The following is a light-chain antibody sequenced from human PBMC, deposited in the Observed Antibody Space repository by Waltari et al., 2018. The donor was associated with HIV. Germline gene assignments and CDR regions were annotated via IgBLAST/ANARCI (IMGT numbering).Light chain of an antibody. J-gene: IGLJ2*01. V-gene: IGLV3-1*01. CDR1: RLEHKN. CDR2: QDN. CDR3: QAWDNNSVV. Sequence: SYQLTQPPSISVTAGQTATITCSGNRLEHKNVSWYQRRPGQSPVALIFQDNKRPSGIPERVSGSNFGDTATLAISETQGDDEGEYYCQAWDNNSVVFGGGTRLTVL.